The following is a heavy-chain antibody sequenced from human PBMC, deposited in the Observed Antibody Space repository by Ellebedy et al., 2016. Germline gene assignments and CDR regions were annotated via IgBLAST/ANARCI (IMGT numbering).Heavy chain of an antibody. Sequence: GESLKISXAASGFRVTSNDMSWVRQRPGKGLECVSLISSGGATFYADSVEGRFTISRDNSKKRLYLQMSGLGADDTAVYYCVTRLSGALDFWGQGTMVTVSS. CDR1: GFRVTSND. CDR3: VTRLSGALDF. V-gene: IGHV3-53*01. J-gene: IGHJ3*01. D-gene: IGHD3-3*02. CDR2: ISSGGAT.